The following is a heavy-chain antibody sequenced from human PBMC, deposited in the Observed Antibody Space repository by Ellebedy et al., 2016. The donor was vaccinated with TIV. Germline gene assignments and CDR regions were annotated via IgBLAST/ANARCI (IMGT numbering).Heavy chain of an antibody. CDR2: IIIGTSYT. CDR1: GFTFSNFN. J-gene: IGHJ6*02. V-gene: IGHV3-21*04. CDR3: ARELFPPVGDSLGYGMDV. Sequence: GGSLRLSXAASGFTFSNFNINWFRQAPGKGLDWVSSIIIGTSYTYYADSAKGRFTISRDNAKNSLFLQVSSLRAEDTAVYYCARELFPPVGDSLGYGMDVWGQGTTVTVSS. D-gene: IGHD3-16*01.